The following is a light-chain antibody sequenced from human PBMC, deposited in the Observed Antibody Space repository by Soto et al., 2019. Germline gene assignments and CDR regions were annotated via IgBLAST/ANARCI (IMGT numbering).Light chain of an antibody. CDR2: DVS. J-gene: IGLJ1*01. CDR1: SSDVGGYTY. Sequence: QSVLTQPASVSGSPGQSITIYCAGTSSDVGGYTYVSWYQQHPDKAPKLMIYDVSNRPFGVSNRFSGSKSGNTASLTISGLQAEDEADYYCTSYTSTSTPDVFGSGTKLTVL. V-gene: IGLV2-14*03. CDR3: TSYTSTSTPDV.